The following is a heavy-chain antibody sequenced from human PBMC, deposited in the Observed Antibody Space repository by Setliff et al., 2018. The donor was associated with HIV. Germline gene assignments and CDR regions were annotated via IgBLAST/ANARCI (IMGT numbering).Heavy chain of an antibody. D-gene: IGHD1-26*01. J-gene: IGHJ5*02. CDR2: INHSGST. Sequence: SETLSLTCAVYGGSFSVYYWNWIRQPPGKGLEWIGEINHSGSTNYNSSLKSRVTISVDTSKNQFSLKLSSVTAADTAVYYCARPTHFRITVGASFDPWGQGTLVTVSS. V-gene: IGHV4-34*01. CDR3: ARPTHFRITVGASFDP. CDR1: GGSFSVYY.